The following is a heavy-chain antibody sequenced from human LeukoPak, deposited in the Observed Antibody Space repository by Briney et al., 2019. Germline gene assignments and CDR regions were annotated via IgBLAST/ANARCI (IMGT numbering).Heavy chain of an antibody. CDR1: GFTFSSYS. Sequence: GGSLRLSCTASGFTFSSYSMNWVRQAPGKGLEWISYISSRSSTIYYGDSVEGRFTISRDNAKNSLYLQMNSLRAEDTAVYYCARVPDIAAAGNWFDPWGQGALVTVSS. CDR3: ARVPDIAAAGNWFDP. V-gene: IGHV3-48*04. J-gene: IGHJ5*02. CDR2: ISSRSSTI. D-gene: IGHD6-13*01.